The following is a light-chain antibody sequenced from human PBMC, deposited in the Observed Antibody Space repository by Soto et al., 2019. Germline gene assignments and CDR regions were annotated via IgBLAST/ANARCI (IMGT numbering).Light chain of an antibody. CDR1: QSIGTY. J-gene: IGKJ2*01. CDR3: QQSHSAPYT. CDR2: DAS. Sequence: DIQMTQSPSSLSASVGDRIIITCRASQSIGTYLNWYQQTPGKAPKLLIYDASTLQSGVPSRFSGRGSGTDLTLTISSLQPEDFATYFCQQSHSAPYTFGQGTKVEIK. V-gene: IGKV1-39*01.